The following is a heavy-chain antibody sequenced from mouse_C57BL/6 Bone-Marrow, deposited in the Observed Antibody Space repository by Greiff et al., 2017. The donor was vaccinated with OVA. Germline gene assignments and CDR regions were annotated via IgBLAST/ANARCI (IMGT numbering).Heavy chain of an antibody. CDR2: IDPSDSET. V-gene: IGHV1-52*01. J-gene: IGHJ2*01. CDR3: ARRDMVTTGFDY. Sequence: VQLQQPGAELVRPGSSVKLSCKASGYTFTSYWMHWVKQRPIQGLEWIGNIDPSDSETHYNQKFKDKATLTVDKSSSTAYMQLSSLTSEDSAVYYCARRDMVTTGFDYWGQGTTLTVSS. CDR1: GYTFTSYW. D-gene: IGHD2-2*01.